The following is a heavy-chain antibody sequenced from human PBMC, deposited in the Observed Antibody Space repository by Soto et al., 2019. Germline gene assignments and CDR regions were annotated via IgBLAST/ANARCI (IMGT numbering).Heavy chain of an antibody. CDR1: GYTFTKNY. Sequence: QVQLVQSGAEVQKPGASVKVSCKASGYTFTKNYIHWVRQAPGQGLEWMGIIVPSGGSTNYAPKFHGRVTMTSDTSTNNLYMELSSLTSEDTAVYYCARSAYDDRGFYSSSWYFDLWGRGTLVTVSA. CDR2: IVPSGGST. J-gene: IGHJ2*01. D-gene: IGHD3-22*01. V-gene: IGHV1-46*01. CDR3: ARSAYDDRGFYSSSWYFDL.